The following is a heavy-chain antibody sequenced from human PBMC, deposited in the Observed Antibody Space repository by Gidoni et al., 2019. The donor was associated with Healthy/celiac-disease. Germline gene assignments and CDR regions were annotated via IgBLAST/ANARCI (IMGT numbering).Heavy chain of an antibody. V-gene: IGHV3-15*07. Sequence: EVQLVESGGGLVKPGGSLSLSCAASGFTFSTVWMNWGRQAPGKGLEWVGRIKSKTDGGTTDYAAPVKGRFTISRDDSKNTLYLQMNSLKTEDTAVYYCTTDLMDIVVVPAAEARIDYWGQGTLVTVSS. CDR1: GFTFSTVW. D-gene: IGHD2-2*03. CDR2: IKSKTDGGTT. J-gene: IGHJ4*02. CDR3: TTDLMDIVVVPAAEARIDY.